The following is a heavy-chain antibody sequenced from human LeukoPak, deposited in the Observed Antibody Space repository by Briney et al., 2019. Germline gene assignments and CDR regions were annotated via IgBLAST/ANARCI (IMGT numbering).Heavy chain of an antibody. V-gene: IGHV1-18*01. CDR3: ARHLPVGYYYDSSGYYFFDF. CDR1: GYTFTSYA. D-gene: IGHD3-22*01. Sequence: GASVKVSCKASGYTFTSYAMNWVRQAPGQGLEWMGGIIPIFGTANYAQKLQGRVTMTTDTSTSTAYMELRSLRSDDTAVYYCARHLPVGYYYDSSGYYFFDFWGQGTLVTVSS. J-gene: IGHJ4*02. CDR2: IIPIFGTA.